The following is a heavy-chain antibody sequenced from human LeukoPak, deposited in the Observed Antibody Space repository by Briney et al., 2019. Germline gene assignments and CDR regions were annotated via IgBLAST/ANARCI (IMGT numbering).Heavy chain of an antibody. CDR1: GYTFTGYY. CDR2: INPNSGGT. V-gene: IGHV1-2*02. D-gene: IGHD5-24*01. Sequence: ASVKVSRKASGYTFTGYYIHWVRQAPGQGLGWMGWINPNSGGTTYAQNFRGRVTMTRDTSISTAYMELSRLTSDDTAVYYCAREDGHSPDPWGQGTLVTVSS. CDR3: AREDGHSPDP. J-gene: IGHJ5*02.